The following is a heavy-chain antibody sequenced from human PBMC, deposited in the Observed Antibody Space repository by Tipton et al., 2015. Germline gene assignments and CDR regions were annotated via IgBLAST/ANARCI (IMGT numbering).Heavy chain of an antibody. Sequence: TLSLTCSVSGGSISTYYWSWIRQPPGKALEWIGYIFFSGTTNYRPSLKSRITMSVDTSKNQFSLKLSSVTAADTAVYYCARLVAVTTAFGYHSGMDVWGRGTTVTVSS. CDR3: ARLVAVTTAFGYHSGMDV. V-gene: IGHV4-59*07. J-gene: IGHJ6*02. D-gene: IGHD4-17*01. CDR1: GGSISTYY. CDR2: IFFSGTT.